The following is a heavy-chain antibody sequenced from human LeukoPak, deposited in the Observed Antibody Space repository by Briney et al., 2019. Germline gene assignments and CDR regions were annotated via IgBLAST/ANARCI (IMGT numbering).Heavy chain of an antibody. D-gene: IGHD3-22*01. CDR1: GVTFRTYS. V-gene: IGHV3-48*04. CDR3: ATVNFNYDGSGYLPFDH. CDR2: ISGDGGTT. Sequence: GGSLRLSCEPSGVTFRTYSMNGVRQAPGEGLEWISFISGDGGTTNYADSVKGRFTISRDNAKNSLFLQMEGLRAEDTAVYYCATVNFNYDGSGYLPFDHWGQGSLVVISS. J-gene: IGHJ4*02.